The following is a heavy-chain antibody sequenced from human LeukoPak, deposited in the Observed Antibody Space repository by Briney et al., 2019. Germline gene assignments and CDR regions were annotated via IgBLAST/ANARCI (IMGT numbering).Heavy chain of an antibody. CDR1: GFTFRNFG. V-gene: IGHV3-30*02. D-gene: IGHD6-13*01. Sequence: GGSLRLSCVASGFTFRNFGFHWVRQAPDKGLEWVAFIEHDGSIASYSESVKGRFSLSRDDSKTAASLQMNSLRAEETALDYCVKDVVPGRSGAGPGSWGQGTLVTVSS. CDR3: VKDVVPGRSGAGPGS. J-gene: IGHJ5*02. CDR2: IEHDGSIA.